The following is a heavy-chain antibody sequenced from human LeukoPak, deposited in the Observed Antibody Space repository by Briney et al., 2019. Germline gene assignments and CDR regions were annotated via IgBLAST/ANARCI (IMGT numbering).Heavy chain of an antibody. CDR3: AKGSYYDSSGSFYFDY. J-gene: IGHJ4*02. Sequence: GGSLRLSCAASGFTFSSYWMGWVRQAPGKRLEWVANMNIDGSEKYHADSVKGRFTISRDNSKNTLYVQVNSLGTEDTAAYYCAKGSYYDSSGSFYFDYWGQGTLVTVSS. V-gene: IGHV3-7*03. CDR1: GFTFSSYW. CDR2: MNIDGSEK. D-gene: IGHD3-22*01.